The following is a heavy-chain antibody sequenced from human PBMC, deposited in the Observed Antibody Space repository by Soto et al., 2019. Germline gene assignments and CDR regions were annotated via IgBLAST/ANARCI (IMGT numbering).Heavy chain of an antibody. V-gene: IGHV3-23*01. D-gene: IGHD1-7*01. CDR2: ISGSGGST. CDR3: AKDLNWNYDAFDI. J-gene: IGHJ3*02. Sequence: WGSLRLSCAASGFTFSSYAMSWVRQAPGKGLEWVSAISGSGGSTYYADSVKGRFTISRDNSKNTLYLQMNSLRAEDTAVYYCAKDLNWNYDAFDIWGQGTMVTVSS. CDR1: GFTFSSYA.